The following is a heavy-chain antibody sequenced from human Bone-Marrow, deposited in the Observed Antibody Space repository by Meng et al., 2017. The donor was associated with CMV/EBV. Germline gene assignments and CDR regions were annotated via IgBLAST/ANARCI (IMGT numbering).Heavy chain of an antibody. CDR2: ISGSSGST. CDR3: ANRRGYGHYFDY. Sequence: GGSLRLSCAASGFTFSSYAMSWVRQAPGKGLEWVSAISGSSGSTYYADSVKGRFTISRDNSKNTLYLQMNSLRAEDTAVYYCANRRGYGHYFDYWGQGTLVTVSS. V-gene: IGHV3-23*01. D-gene: IGHD5-18*01. J-gene: IGHJ4*02. CDR1: GFTFSSYA.